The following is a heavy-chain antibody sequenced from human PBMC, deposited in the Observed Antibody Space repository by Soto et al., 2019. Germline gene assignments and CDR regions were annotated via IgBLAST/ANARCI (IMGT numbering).Heavy chain of an antibody. CDR1: GASIGTSNW. D-gene: IGHD6-13*01. J-gene: IGHJ4*02. CDR2: IHDSGST. Sequence: PSETLSLTCAVSGASIGTSNWWSWVRQSPGKGLEWIGEIHDSGSTESNPSLKSRVTISLDKSKNQFSLKLSSVTAADTAVYYCARLDSPAAAFDYWGQGTLVTVSS. V-gene: IGHV4-4*02. CDR3: ARLDSPAAAFDY.